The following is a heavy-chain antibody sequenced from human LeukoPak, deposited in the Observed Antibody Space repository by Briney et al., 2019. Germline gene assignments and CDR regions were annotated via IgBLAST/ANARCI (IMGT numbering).Heavy chain of an antibody. V-gene: IGHV4-59*08. CDR3: ARQKCTSTSCLTKNAFDI. D-gene: IGHD2-2*01. CDR1: GGSISSYY. J-gene: IGHJ3*02. CDR2: IYYSGST. Sequence: PSETLSLTCTVSGGSISSYYWSWIRQPPGKGLEWIGYIYYSGSTNYNPSLKSRVTISVDTSKNQFSLKLSSVTAADTAVYYCARQKCTSTSCLTKNAFDIWGQGTMVTVSS.